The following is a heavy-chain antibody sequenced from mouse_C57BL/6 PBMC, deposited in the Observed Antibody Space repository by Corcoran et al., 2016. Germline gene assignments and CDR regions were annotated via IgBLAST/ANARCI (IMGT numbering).Heavy chain of an antibody. CDR2: INTYSGVP. CDR1: GYTFTTYG. CDR3: ARDYDLAY. V-gene: IGHV9-3*01. D-gene: IGHD2-4*01. Sequence: QIQLVQAGPELKKPGETVKISCKASGYTFTTYGMGWVKQAPGKGLKWMGWINTYSGVPTYADDFKGRFAFSLETSASTAYLQINNLKNEDTATYFCARDYDLAYWGQGTLVTVSA. J-gene: IGHJ3*01.